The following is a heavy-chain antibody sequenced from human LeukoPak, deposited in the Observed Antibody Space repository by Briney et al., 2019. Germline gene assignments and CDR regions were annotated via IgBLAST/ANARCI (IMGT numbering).Heavy chain of an antibody. CDR2: ISGSGGST. CDR1: GFTFSNYA. CDR3: AKSLMVRGVSYFDY. J-gene: IGHJ4*02. D-gene: IGHD3-10*01. Sequence: GGSLRLSCAAFGFTFSNYAMSWVRQAPGKGLEWVSGISGSGGSTYYADSVKGRFTISRDNSKNTLYLQMNSLRAEDTAVYYCAKSLMVRGVSYFDYWGQGTLVTVSS. V-gene: IGHV3-23*01.